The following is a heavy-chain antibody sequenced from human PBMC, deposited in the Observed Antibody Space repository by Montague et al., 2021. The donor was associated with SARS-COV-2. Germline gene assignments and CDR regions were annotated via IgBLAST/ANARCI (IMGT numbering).Heavy chain of an antibody. Sequence: CAISGDSVSSNSAAWNWIRQSPSRGLEWLGGTYYRSKWYNDYAVSVKSRITINPNTSKNQFSLQLNSVTPEDTAVYYCAREYPPPLRFGELDYYGMDVWGQGTTVTVSS. CDR3: AREYPPPLRFGELDYYGMDV. J-gene: IGHJ6*02. V-gene: IGHV6-1*01. CDR2: TYYRSKWYN. CDR1: GDSVSSNSAA. D-gene: IGHD3-10*01.